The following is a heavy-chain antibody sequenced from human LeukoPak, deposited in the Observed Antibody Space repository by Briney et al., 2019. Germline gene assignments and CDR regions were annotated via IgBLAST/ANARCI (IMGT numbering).Heavy chain of an antibody. J-gene: IGHJ5*02. D-gene: IGHD3-10*01. V-gene: IGHV1-3*01. Sequence: RRASVKVSCKASGYTFTSYAMHWVRQAPGQRLEWMGWINAGNGNTKFSQKFQGRVTITRDTSASTAYMELSSLRSEDTAVYYCARVGNTYHSGSYNWFDPWGQGTLVTVSS. CDR1: GYTFTSYA. CDR2: INAGNGNT. CDR3: ARVGNTYHSGSYNWFDP.